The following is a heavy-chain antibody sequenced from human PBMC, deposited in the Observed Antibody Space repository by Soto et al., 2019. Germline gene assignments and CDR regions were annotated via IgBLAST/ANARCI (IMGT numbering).Heavy chain of an antibody. Sequence: QVQLVQSGAEVKKPGASVKVSCKASGYTFTSYGISWVRQAPGQGLEWMGWISAYNGNTNYAQKLQGRVTMTTDTYTSTAYMELRSLRSDDTAVYYCASVEKNGYNPYYYYGMDVWGQGTTVTVSS. V-gene: IGHV1-18*01. J-gene: IGHJ6*02. D-gene: IGHD5-12*01. CDR3: ASVEKNGYNPYYYYGMDV. CDR1: GYTFTSYG. CDR2: ISAYNGNT.